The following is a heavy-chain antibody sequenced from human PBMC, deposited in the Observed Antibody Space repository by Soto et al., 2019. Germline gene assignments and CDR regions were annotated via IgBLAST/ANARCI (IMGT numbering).Heavy chain of an antibody. CDR3: AKDLYPVRADAFDI. J-gene: IGHJ3*02. CDR2: ISGSGGST. Sequence: QTGGSLRLSCAASGFAFSSYAMSWVRQAPGKGLEWVSAISGSGGSTYYADSVKGRFTVSRDNSKNTLYLQMNSLRAEDTAVYYCAKDLYPVRADAFDIWGQGTMVTVSS. CDR1: GFAFSSYA. D-gene: IGHD2-2*02. V-gene: IGHV3-23*01.